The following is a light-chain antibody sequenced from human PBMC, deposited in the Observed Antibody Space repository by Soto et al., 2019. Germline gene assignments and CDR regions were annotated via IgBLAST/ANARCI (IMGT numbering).Light chain of an antibody. CDR2: KSS. CDR1: QSINTW. J-gene: IGKJ2*01. V-gene: IGKV1-5*03. CDR3: YKYNSHCSYT. Sequence: DIQMTQSPSTLSASVGDRVTITCRASQSINTWLAWYQQKPGKAPKLLIYKSSSLGSGVHSRFSGGGSGTEFTLTSSSVQPDDVGIYYGYKYNSHCSYTFGQGTKLEIK.